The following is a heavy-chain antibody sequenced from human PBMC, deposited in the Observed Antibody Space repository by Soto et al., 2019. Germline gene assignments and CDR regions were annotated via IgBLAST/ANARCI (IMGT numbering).Heavy chain of an antibody. CDR2: INHSGST. CDR1: GGSFSGYY. J-gene: IGHJ3*02. CDR3: ARGPPFTMVRGAKRPDI. V-gene: IGHV4-34*01. Sequence: QVQLQQWGAGLLKPSETLSLTCAVYGGSFSGYYWSWIRQPPGKGLEWIGEINHSGSTNYNPSLKSRVTISVDTSKNQFSLKLSSVTAADTAVYYCARGPPFTMVRGAKRPDIWGQGTMVTVSS. D-gene: IGHD3-10*01.